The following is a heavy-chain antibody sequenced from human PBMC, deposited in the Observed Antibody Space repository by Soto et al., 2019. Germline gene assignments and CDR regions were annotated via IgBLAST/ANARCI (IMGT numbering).Heavy chain of an antibody. V-gene: IGHV3-23*01. J-gene: IGHJ4*02. D-gene: IGHD1-26*01. CDR3: ARRGSGSYYDY. Sequence: EVQLLESGGGLVQPGGSLRLSCAASGFTFSSYAMRWVRQAPGKGLEWVSAISGSGGGMYYADSVKGRFTISRDNSKNTLYLQMNSLRAEDTAVYYCARRGSGSYYDYWGQGTLVTVSS. CDR2: ISGSGGGM. CDR1: GFTFSSYA.